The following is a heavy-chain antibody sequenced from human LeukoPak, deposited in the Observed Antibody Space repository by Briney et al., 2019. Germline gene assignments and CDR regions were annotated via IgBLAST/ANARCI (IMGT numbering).Heavy chain of an antibody. J-gene: IGHJ3*02. Sequence: AGGSLRLSCAASGFTFSSYAMSWVRQAPGKGLEWVSAISGSGGSTYYADPVKGRFTISRDNSKNTLYLQMNSLRAEDTAVYYSAKGGYIWGSYRLYAFDIWGQGTMVTVSS. CDR3: AKGGYIWGSYRLYAFDI. V-gene: IGHV3-23*01. CDR1: GFTFSSYA. CDR2: ISGSGGST. D-gene: IGHD3-16*02.